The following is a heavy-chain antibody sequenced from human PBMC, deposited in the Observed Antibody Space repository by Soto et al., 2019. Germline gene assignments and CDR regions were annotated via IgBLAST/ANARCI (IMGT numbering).Heavy chain of an antibody. J-gene: IGHJ4*02. Sequence: GASVKVSCKASGYTFTSYAIHWVRQAPGQRLEWMGWINAGNGNTKYSQKFQGRVTITRDTSASTAYMELSSLRSEDTAVYYCARIYRGSGYSYGVDYWGQGTLVTVSS. D-gene: IGHD5-18*01. V-gene: IGHV1-3*01. CDR2: INAGNGNT. CDR3: ARIYRGSGYSYGVDY. CDR1: GYTFTSYA.